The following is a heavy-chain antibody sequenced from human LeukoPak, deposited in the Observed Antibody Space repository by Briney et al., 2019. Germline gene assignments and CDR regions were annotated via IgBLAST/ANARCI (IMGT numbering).Heavy chain of an antibody. CDR1: GGSISSYY. CDR3: ARRGGSYYHRYFDY. J-gene: IGHJ4*02. CDR2: IYYSGST. V-gene: IGHV4-59*01. Sequence: SETLSLTCTVSGGSISSYYWSWIRQPPGKGLEWIGYIYYSGSTNYNPSLKSRVTISVDTSKYQFSLKLSSVTAADTAVYYCARRGGSYYHRYFDYWGQGTLVTVSS. D-gene: IGHD1-26*01.